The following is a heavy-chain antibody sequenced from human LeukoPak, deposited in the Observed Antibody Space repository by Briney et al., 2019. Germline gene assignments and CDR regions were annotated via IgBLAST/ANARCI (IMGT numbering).Heavy chain of an antibody. D-gene: IGHD2-2*01. CDR2: TYYSGST. CDR3: ARTPVVVPAAITPHYYYMDV. Sequence: PSETLSLTCAVYGGSFSGYYWSWIRQPPGKGLDWIGYTYYSGSTNYNPSLKSRVTISVDTSKNQFSLKLSSVTAADTAVYYCARTPVVVPAAITPHYYYMDVWGKGTTVTVSS. CDR1: GGSFSGYY. J-gene: IGHJ6*03. V-gene: IGHV4-59*12.